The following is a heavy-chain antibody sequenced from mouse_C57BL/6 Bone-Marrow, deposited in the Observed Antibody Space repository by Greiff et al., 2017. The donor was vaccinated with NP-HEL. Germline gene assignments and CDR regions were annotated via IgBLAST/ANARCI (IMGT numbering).Heavy chain of an antibody. Sequence: EVKLEESGGGLVKPGGSLKLSCAASGFTFSSYAMSWVRQTPEKRLEWVATISDGGSYTYYPDNVKGRFTISRDNAKNNLYLQMSHLKSEDTAMYYCARDRPYGNYKFAYWGQGTLVTVSA. CDR3: ARDRPYGNYKFAY. V-gene: IGHV5-4*01. J-gene: IGHJ3*01. D-gene: IGHD2-10*02. CDR2: ISDGGSYT. CDR1: GFTFSSYA.